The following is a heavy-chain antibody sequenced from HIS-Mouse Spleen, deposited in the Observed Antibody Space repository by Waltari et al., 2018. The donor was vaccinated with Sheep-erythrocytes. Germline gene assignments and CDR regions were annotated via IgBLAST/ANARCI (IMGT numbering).Heavy chain of an antibody. CDR1: GGPISRSSYY. CDR3: ARLYYYDSSGYYFDY. CDR2: IYYSGST. D-gene: IGHD3-22*01. J-gene: IGHJ4*02. V-gene: IGHV4-39*01. Sequence: QLQLQESGPGLVKPSETLSRTCTVSGGPISRSSYYWGWIRQPPGKGLEWIGSIYYSGSTYYNPSLKSRVTISVDTSKNQFSLKLSSVTAADTAVYYCARLYYYDSSGYYFDYWGQGTLVTVSS.